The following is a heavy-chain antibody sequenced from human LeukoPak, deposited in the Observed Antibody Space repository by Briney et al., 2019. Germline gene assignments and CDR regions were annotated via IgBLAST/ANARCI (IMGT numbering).Heavy chain of an antibody. J-gene: IGHJ4*02. Sequence: PSETLSLTCTVSGGSISSYYWSWIRQPPGKGLEWIGYIYYSGSTNYNPSLKSRVTISVDTSKNQFSLQLSSVTAADTAVYYCARGPRGGYGGNSSPVYWGQGTLVTVSS. CDR3: ARGPRGGYGGNSSPVY. CDR2: IYYSGST. D-gene: IGHD4-23*01. V-gene: IGHV4-59*01. CDR1: GGSISSYY.